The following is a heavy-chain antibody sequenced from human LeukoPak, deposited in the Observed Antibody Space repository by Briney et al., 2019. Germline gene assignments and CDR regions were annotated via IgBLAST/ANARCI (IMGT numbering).Heavy chain of an antibody. CDR2: LSGSGGNT. CDR1: GFTFSSYA. V-gene: IGHV3-23*01. D-gene: IGHD2-2*01. CDR3: AKVASLCTSTSCVRGGFDY. J-gene: IGHJ4*02. Sequence: QTGGSLRLSCTASGFTFSSYAMSWVRQAPGKGLEWVSALSGSGGNTYYADSVKGRFTISRDNSKNTLYLQMNSLRAEDTAKYYCAKVASLCTSTSCVRGGFDYWGQGTLVTVSS.